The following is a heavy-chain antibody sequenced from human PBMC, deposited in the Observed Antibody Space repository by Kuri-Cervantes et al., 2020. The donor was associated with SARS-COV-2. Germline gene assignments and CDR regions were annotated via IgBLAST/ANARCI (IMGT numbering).Heavy chain of an antibody. CDR1: GFTFSSYW. CDR3: ARAGVRELRFLDLVYVPDY. D-gene: IGHD3-3*01. Sequence: GESLKISCAASGFTFSSYWMSWVRQAPGKGLEWVANIKQDGSEKYYVDSVKGRFTISRDNAKNSLYLQMNSLRAEDTAVYYCARAGVRELRFLDLVYVPDYWGQGTLVTVSS. J-gene: IGHJ4*02. CDR2: IKQDGSEK. V-gene: IGHV3-7*01.